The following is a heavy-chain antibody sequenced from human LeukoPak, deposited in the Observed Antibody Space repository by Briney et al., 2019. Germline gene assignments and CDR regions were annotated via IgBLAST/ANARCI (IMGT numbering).Heavy chain of an antibody. J-gene: IGHJ4*02. D-gene: IGHD2-15*01. Sequence: SETLSLTCTVSGVSISSYYWSWIRQPAGKGLEWIGRIYTSGSTNYNPSLNSRVTISVDKSKNHLSLNLSSVTVADTAVYYCARDWRYCSGGSCSYYFDYWGQGALVTVPS. CDR1: GVSISSYY. V-gene: IGHV4-4*07. CDR3: ARDWRYCSGGSCSYYFDY. CDR2: IYTSGST.